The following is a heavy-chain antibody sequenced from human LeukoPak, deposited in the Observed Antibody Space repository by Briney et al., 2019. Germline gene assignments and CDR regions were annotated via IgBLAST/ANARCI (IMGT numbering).Heavy chain of an antibody. J-gene: IGHJ4*02. Sequence: ASVKVSCKASGGTFSSYAISWVRQAPGQGLEWMGGIIPIFGTANYAQKFQGRVTITADESTSTAYMELSSLRSEDTAVYYCARAAGGDILTGYYSIDYWGQGTLVTVSS. CDR2: IIPIFGTA. CDR3: ARAAGGDILTGYYSIDY. D-gene: IGHD3-9*01. V-gene: IGHV1-69*13. CDR1: GGTFSSYA.